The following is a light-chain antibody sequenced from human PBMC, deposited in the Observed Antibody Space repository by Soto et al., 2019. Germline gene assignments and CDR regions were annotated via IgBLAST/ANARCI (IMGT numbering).Light chain of an antibody. J-gene: IGLJ1*01. Sequence: QSALTQPASVSGSPGQSITISCTGTSSDVGAYIYVSWYQQHPGKAPKLMIYDVNNRPSGVSNRFSGSKSGNTASLTISGLQAGDEADYYCSSYTSSTTDVFGAGTKLTVL. CDR3: SSYTSSTTDV. CDR2: DVN. V-gene: IGLV2-14*03. CDR1: SSDVGAYIY.